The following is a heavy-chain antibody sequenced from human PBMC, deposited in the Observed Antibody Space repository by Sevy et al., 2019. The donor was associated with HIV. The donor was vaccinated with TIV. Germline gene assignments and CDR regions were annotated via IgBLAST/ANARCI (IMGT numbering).Heavy chain of an antibody. Sequence: GGSLRLSCAASGFTFSSYSMNWVRQAPAKGLEWVSSISSSSSYIYYAHSVKGRFTISRDNAKNSLYLQMNSLRAEDTAVYYCARDGGVTMVRGVIITGRPFDYWGQGTLVTVSS. CDR3: ARDGGVTMVRGVIITGRPFDY. J-gene: IGHJ4*02. V-gene: IGHV3-21*01. CDR1: GFTFSSYS. D-gene: IGHD3-10*01. CDR2: ISSSSSYI.